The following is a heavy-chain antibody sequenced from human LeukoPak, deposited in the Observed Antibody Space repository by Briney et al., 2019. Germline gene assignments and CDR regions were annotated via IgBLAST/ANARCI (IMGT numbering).Heavy chain of an antibody. V-gene: IGHV1-2*02. CDR2: INPNSGGT. CDR3: ARDNSVEDTAWWFDP. CDR1: GYTFTGYY. Sequence: ASVKVSCKASGYTFTGYYMHWVRQAPGQGLEWMGWINPNSGGTNHAQKFQGRVTMTRDMSTSTDYMELSSLRSEDTAVYYCARDNSVEDTAWWFDPWGQGTLVTVSS. D-gene: IGHD4-23*01. J-gene: IGHJ5*02.